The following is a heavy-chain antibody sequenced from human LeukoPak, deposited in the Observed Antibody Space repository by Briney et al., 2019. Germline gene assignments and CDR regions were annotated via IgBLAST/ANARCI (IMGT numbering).Heavy chain of an antibody. Sequence: PGGSLRLSCAASGFTFSSYAMSWVRQAPGKGLEWVSAISGSGGSTYYADSVKGRFTISRDNSKNTLYLQMNSLRAEDTAVYYCAKRVRYCSSTSCYNWFDPWGQGTLVTVSS. D-gene: IGHD2-2*01. V-gene: IGHV3-23*01. J-gene: IGHJ5*02. CDR1: GFTFSSYA. CDR2: ISGSGGST. CDR3: AKRVRYCSSTSCYNWFDP.